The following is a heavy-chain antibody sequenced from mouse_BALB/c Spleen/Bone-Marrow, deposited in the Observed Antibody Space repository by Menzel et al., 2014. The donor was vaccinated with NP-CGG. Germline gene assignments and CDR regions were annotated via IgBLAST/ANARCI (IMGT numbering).Heavy chain of an antibody. J-gene: IGHJ4*01. V-gene: IGHV5-6*01. Sequence: EVKLMESGGDLVKPGGSLKLSCAASGFTFSSYGMSWVRQTPDKRLEWVATISSGGSYTYYPDSVKGRFTISRDNAKNTLYLQMSSLKSEDTAMYYSARWDYDVGSYAMDYWGQGTSVTVSS. CDR3: ARWDYDVGSYAMDY. CDR1: GFTFSSYG. CDR2: ISSGGSYT. D-gene: IGHD2-4*01.